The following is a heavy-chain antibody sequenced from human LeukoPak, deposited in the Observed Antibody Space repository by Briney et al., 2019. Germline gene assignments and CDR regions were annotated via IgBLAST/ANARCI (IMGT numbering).Heavy chain of an antibody. Sequence: SETLSLTCAVYGGSFSGYYWSWIRQPPGKGLEWIGEINHSGSTNYNPSLKSRVTISVDTSKNQFSLKLSSVTAADTAVYYCARRTGGGLVLLRIMNWYFDLWGRGTLVTVSS. CDR3: ARRTGGGLVLLRIMNWYFDL. CDR1: GGSFSGYY. J-gene: IGHJ2*01. D-gene: IGHD6-19*01. V-gene: IGHV4-34*01. CDR2: INHSGST.